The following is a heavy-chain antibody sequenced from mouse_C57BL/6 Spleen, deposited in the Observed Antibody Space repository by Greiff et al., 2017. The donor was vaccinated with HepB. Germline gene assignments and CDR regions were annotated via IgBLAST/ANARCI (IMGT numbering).Heavy chain of an antibody. D-gene: IGHD2-3*01. CDR3: ARGDDGYYKDY. J-gene: IGHJ2*01. CDR2: IYPGSGNT. CDR1: GYTFTDYY. Sequence: VQLQESGAELVRPGASVKLSCKASGYTFTDYYINWVKQRPGQGLEWIARIYPGSGNTYYNEKFKGKATLTAEKSSSTAYMQLSSLTSEDSAVYICARGDDGYYKDYWGQGTTLTVSS. V-gene: IGHV1-76*01.